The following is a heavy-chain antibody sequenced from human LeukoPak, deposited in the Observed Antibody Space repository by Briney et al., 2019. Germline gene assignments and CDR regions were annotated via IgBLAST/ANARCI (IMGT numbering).Heavy chain of an antibody. CDR1: GFTFSSYT. CDR3: ARSYDYYGSGSYDV. V-gene: IGHV3-21*01. J-gene: IGHJ4*02. Sequence: GGSLRLSCAASGFTFSSYTMNWVRQAPGKGLEWVSSISSGSNYIYYADSVKGRFTISRDNAKNSLYLQMNSLRAEDTAVYYCARSYDYYGSGSYDVWGQGTLVTVSS. CDR2: ISSGSNYI. D-gene: IGHD3-10*01.